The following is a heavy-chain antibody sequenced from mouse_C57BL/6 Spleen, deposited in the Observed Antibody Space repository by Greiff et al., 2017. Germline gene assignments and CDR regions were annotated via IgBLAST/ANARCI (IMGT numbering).Heavy chain of an antibody. CDR2: IDPNSGGT. Sequence: QVQLQQPGAELVKPGASVKLSCTASGYTFTSYWMHWVKQRPGRGLEWIGRIDPNSGGTKYNEKFKSKATLTVDKPSSTAYMQLSSLPSEDSAVYYGARSLITTVVAFDYWGQGTTLTVSS. D-gene: IGHD1-1*01. CDR3: ARSLITTVVAFDY. J-gene: IGHJ2*01. V-gene: IGHV1-72*01. CDR1: GYTFTSYW.